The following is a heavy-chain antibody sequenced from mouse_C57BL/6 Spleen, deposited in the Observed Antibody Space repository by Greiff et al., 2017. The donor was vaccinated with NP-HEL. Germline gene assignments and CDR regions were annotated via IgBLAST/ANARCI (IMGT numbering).Heavy chain of an antibody. CDR1: GYTFTDYY. Sequence: QVQLKESGAELVRPGASVKLSCKASGYTFTDYYINWVKQRPGQGLEWIARIYPGSGNTYYNEKFKGKATLTAEKSSSTAYMQLSSLTSEDSAVYFCAREYYGKGLFDYWGQGTTLTVSS. V-gene: IGHV1-76*01. CDR3: AREYYGKGLFDY. D-gene: IGHD1-1*01. J-gene: IGHJ2*01. CDR2: IYPGSGNT.